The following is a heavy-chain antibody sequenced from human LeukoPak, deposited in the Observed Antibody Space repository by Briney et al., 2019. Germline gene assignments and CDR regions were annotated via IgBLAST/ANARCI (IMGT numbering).Heavy chain of an antibody. J-gene: IGHJ4*02. Sequence: PSETLSLTCAVYGGSFSGYYWSWIRQPPGKGLEWIGEINHSGSTNYNPSLKSRVTISVDTSKNQFSLKLSSVTAADTAVYYCARSHGRDWGQGTLVTVSS. CDR2: INHSGST. CDR3: ARSHGRD. CDR1: GGSFSGYY. V-gene: IGHV4-34*01.